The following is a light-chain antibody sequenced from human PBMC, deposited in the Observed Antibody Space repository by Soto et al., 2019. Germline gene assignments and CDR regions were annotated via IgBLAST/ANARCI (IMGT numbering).Light chain of an antibody. J-gene: IGKJ2*01. CDR1: QSVSSTY. Sequence: EIVLTQSPDTLSLSPGQRVSLSCRASQSVSSTYLAWYQQKPGQAPRLLIYGAAYRATGIPDRFSGSGSGTDFTLTISRLEPEDFAVYYCQHYGSSPPYTFGQGTKLEIK. CDR2: GAA. V-gene: IGKV3-20*01. CDR3: QHYGSSPPYT.